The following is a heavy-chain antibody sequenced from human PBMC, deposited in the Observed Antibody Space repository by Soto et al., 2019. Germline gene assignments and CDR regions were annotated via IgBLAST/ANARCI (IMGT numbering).Heavy chain of an antibody. V-gene: IGHV3-23*04. J-gene: IGHJ4*02. CDR1: GLTVSGKKY. D-gene: IGHD6-6*01. CDR3: AKYHSSSSGAEGFDY. Sequence: DVQLVESGGGLIQPGGSLRLSCAAFGLTVSGKKYMAWVRQAPGKGLEWVSSISGSGDITYYADSVKGRFTISRDNSKITLYLQLNSLRAEDTGVYYCAKYHSSSSGAEGFDYWGQGALVIVSS. CDR2: ISGSGDIT.